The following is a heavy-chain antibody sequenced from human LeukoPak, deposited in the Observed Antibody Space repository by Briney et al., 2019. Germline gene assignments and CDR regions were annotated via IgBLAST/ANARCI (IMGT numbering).Heavy chain of an antibody. CDR3: ARGRRQWLVRLDYYYYMDV. D-gene: IGHD6-19*01. V-gene: IGHV4-34*01. Sequence: SETLSLTCAVYGGSFSGYYWSWIRQPPGKGLEWIGEINHSGSTNYNPSLKSRVTISVDTSKNQFSLKLSSVTAADTAVYYCARGRRQWLVRLDYYYYMDVWGKGTTVTISS. CDR1: GGSFSGYY. J-gene: IGHJ6*03. CDR2: INHSGST.